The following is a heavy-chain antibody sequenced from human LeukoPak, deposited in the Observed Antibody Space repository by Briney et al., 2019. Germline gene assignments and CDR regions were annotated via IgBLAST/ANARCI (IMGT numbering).Heavy chain of an antibody. CDR2: ISWNSDRI. CDR3: AKDIRSTGDCSGGSCLFHY. D-gene: IGHD2-15*01. CDR1: GFTFDDCA. V-gene: IGHV3-9*01. J-gene: IGHJ4*02. Sequence: GRSLRLSCAASGFTFDDCAMHWVRQAPGKGLEWVSGISWNSDRIGYADSVKGRFTISRDNAKNSLYLQMSSLRPEDTAFYYCAKDIRSTGDCSGGSCLFHYWGQGTLVTVS.